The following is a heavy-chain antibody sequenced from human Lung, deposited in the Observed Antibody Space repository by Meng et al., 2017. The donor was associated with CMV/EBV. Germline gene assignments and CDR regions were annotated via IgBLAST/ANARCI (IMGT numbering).Heavy chain of an antibody. CDR3: ARATDFWRGWWFDP. Sequence: LRLXCSVSDDSISNSDYYWNWIRQHPEKGLEWIGYIHNSGTTYFNPSLSSRLSMSVDTSKRQFSLKLTSVTAADTAMYFCARATDFWRGWWFDPWGQGXLVTVSS. J-gene: IGHJ5*02. CDR1: DDSISNSDYY. V-gene: IGHV4-31*03. CDR2: IHNSGTT. D-gene: IGHD3-3*01.